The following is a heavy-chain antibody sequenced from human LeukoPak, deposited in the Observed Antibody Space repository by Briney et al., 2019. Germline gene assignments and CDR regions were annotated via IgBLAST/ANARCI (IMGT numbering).Heavy chain of an antibody. Sequence: GGSLRLSCAASGFTFSSYGMHWVRQAPGKGLEWVAVIWYDGSNKYYADSVKGRFTIPRDNSKNTLYLQMNSLRAEDTAVYYCATTLNYSYGYTDYWGQGTLVTVSS. D-gene: IGHD5-18*01. CDR2: IWYDGSNK. CDR3: ATTLNYSYGYTDY. J-gene: IGHJ4*02. CDR1: GFTFSSYG. V-gene: IGHV3-33*01.